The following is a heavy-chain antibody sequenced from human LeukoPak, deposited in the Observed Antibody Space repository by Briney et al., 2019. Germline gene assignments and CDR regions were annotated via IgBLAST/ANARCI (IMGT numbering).Heavy chain of an antibody. D-gene: IGHD1-26*01. Sequence: SETLSLTCAVSGGSISSSNWWSWVRQPPGKGLEWIGEIYHSGSTNYNPSLKSRVTISVDKSKNQFSLKLSSVTAADTAVYYCARADYRGSYYFDYWGQGTLVTVSS. V-gene: IGHV4-4*02. CDR1: GGSISSSNW. CDR3: ARADYRGSYYFDY. J-gene: IGHJ4*02. CDR2: IYHSGST.